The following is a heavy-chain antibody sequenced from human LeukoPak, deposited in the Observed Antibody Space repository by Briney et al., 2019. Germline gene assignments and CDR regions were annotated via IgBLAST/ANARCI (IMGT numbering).Heavy chain of an antibody. CDR2: ISTYNGDT. CDR1: GYTFTSHG. V-gene: IGHV1-18*01. J-gene: IGHJ4*02. Sequence: ASVKVSCKASGYTFTSHGFSWVRQAPGQGLEWMGWISTYNGDTRYAQKVQGRVTMTTDTSTNTAYMELRSLRSDDTAVYYYARWGNSNWWEHLGDHWGQGTLVTVSS. D-gene: IGHD6-13*01. CDR3: ARWGNSNWWEHLGDH.